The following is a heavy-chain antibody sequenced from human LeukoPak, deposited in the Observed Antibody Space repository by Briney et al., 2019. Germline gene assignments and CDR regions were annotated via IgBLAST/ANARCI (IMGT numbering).Heavy chain of an antibody. Sequence: PGGSLRLSCAASGFTFSSYAMSWVRQAPGKGLEWGSAISGSGGSTYYADSVKGRFTISRDNSKDTLYLQMNSLRAEDTAVYYCAKRRLPVLWFGELQDWGQGTLVTVSS. D-gene: IGHD3-10*01. CDR2: ISGSGGST. V-gene: IGHV3-23*01. J-gene: IGHJ4*02. CDR3: AKRRLPVLWFGELQD. CDR1: GFTFSSYA.